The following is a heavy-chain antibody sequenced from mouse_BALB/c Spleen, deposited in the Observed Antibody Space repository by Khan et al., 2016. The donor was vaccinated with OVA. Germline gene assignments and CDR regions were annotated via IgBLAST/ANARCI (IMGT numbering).Heavy chain of an antibody. CDR1: GYSITSDYA. V-gene: IGHV3-2*02. Sequence: EVKLLESGPGLVKPSQSLSLTCTVTGYSITSDYAWNWIRQFPGNKLVWMGYISSSGSTNYNPALTSRISITRDTSKNQFFLQLNSVTTEDTATYYCARDGSRYNYAMDYWGQGTSVTVSS. J-gene: IGHJ4*01. CDR2: ISSSGST. D-gene: IGHD2-3*01. CDR3: ARDGSRYNYAMDY.